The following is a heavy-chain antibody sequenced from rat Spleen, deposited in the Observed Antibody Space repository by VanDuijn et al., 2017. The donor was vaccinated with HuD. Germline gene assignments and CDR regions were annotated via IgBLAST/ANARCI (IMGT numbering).Heavy chain of an antibody. V-gene: IGHV5-22*01. CDR1: GFTFSDYY. D-gene: IGHD1-10*01. Sequence: EVQLVESGGGLVQPGRSLKLSCAASGFTFSDYYMAWVRQAPTKGLEWVASISYDGTATYYRDSVKGRFTISRDNTKSTLYLQMNSLRSEDTATYYCARPHNYRYIMDAWGQGASVTVSS. CDR2: ISYDGTAT. CDR3: ARPHNYRYIMDA. J-gene: IGHJ4*01.